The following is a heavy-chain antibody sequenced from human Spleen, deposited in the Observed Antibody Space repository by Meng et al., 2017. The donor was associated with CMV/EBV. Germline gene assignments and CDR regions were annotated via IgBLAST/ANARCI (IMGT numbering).Heavy chain of an antibody. D-gene: IGHD3-3*01. CDR1: GFSFRSYA. CDR3: AKLGDAILSQRGYFDY. CDR2: ISGSGGST. Sequence: GESLKISCAASGFSFRSYAMSWVRQAPGKGLEWISAISGSGGSTYYADPVKGRFTISRDNSKKTLYLQMNSLGAEDTAVYYCAKLGDAILSQRGYFDYWGQGTLVTVSS. J-gene: IGHJ4*02. V-gene: IGHV3-23*01.